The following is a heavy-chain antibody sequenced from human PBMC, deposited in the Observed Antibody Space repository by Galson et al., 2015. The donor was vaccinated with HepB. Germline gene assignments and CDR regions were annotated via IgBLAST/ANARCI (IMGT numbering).Heavy chain of an antibody. CDR2: INPNSGGT. CDR1: GYTFTGYY. V-gene: IGHV1-2*05. J-gene: IGHJ4*02. D-gene: IGHD1-26*01. Sequence: SVKLSCKASGYTFTGYYMHWVRQAPGQGLEWMGRINPNSGGTYYAQTVQGRVTMTRDTSNSTAYMDLSRLRSDDTVVYYCARGGQYSRSYPFDYWGQGTLVTVSS. CDR3: ARGGQYSRSYPFDY.